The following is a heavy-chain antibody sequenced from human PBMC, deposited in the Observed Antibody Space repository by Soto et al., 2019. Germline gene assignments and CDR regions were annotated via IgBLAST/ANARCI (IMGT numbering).Heavy chain of an antibody. Sequence: EVQLVESGGGLVQPGGSLRLSCAASGFTFSDYYMDWVRQVPGKGLEWVGRSRNKANRYNTEDAASVKGRFSISRDNSKDSMYLQMNSLKTEDTAVYYCARDTGGSYDYWGQGALVTVSS. CDR3: ARDTGGSYDY. D-gene: IGHD1-26*01. J-gene: IGHJ4*02. V-gene: IGHV3-72*01. CDR2: SRNKANRYNT. CDR1: GFTFSDYY.